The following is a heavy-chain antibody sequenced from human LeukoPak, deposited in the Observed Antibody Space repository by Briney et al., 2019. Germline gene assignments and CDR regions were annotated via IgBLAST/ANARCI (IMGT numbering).Heavy chain of an antibody. J-gene: IGHJ4*02. V-gene: IGHV1-18*01. CDR3: ARDAYYYGSGTAQEDY. Sequence: ASVKVSCKASGYTFTSYGISCVRQAPGQGLEWMGWISAYNGNTNYAQKLQGRVTMTTDTSTSTAYMELRSLRSDDTAVYYCARDAYYYGSGTAQEDYWGQGTLVTVSS. CDR1: GYTFTSYG. D-gene: IGHD3-10*01. CDR2: ISAYNGNT.